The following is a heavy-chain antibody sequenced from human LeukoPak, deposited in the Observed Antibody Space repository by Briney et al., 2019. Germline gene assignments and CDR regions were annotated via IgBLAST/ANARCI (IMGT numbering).Heavy chain of an antibody. D-gene: IGHD5-12*01. CDR2: IYSDGTT. CDR1: GFNINYYY. J-gene: IGHJ4*02. V-gene: IGHV3-66*01. CDR3: ARGPSGYHNT. Sequence: GGSLRLSCAASGFNINYYYMSWVRQSPGKGLEWVSVIYSDGTTYYTDSVKGRFTISRDNSKSTLYLQMTSLRAEDTAVYCCARGPSGYHNTGGQGTLVTVSS.